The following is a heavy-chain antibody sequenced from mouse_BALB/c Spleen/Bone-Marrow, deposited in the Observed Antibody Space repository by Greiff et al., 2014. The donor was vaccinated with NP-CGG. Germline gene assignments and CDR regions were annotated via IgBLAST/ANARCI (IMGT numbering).Heavy chain of an antibody. J-gene: IGHJ4*01. D-gene: IGHD2-10*02. CDR2: ISDGGGYT. CDR1: GFTFSDYY. V-gene: IGHV5-4*02. Sequence: EVMLVESGGGLVKPGGSLKLSRAASGFTFSDYYMYWVRQTPEKRLEWVATISDGGGYTYYPDSVWGRFTISRDNAKNNLYLQMSSLKSEDTAMYYCARSGERYGAMDYWGQGTSVTVFS. CDR3: ARSGERYGAMDY.